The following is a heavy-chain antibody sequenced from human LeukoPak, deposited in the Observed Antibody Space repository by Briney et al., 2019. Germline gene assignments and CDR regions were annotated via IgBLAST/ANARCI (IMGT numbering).Heavy chain of an antibody. V-gene: IGHV3-66*01. D-gene: IGHD2-21*02. CDR1: GFTDSSNY. CDR2: IYSGGTT. CDR3: ARRASCGDDCYAFDY. Sequence: GGSLRLSCAASGFTDSSNYMSWVRQAPGKGLEWVSLIYSGGTTSYAGSVKGRFTISRDNSKNTLYLQMNSLRAEDTAVYYCARRASCGDDCYAFDYWGQGTQVTVSS. J-gene: IGHJ4*02.